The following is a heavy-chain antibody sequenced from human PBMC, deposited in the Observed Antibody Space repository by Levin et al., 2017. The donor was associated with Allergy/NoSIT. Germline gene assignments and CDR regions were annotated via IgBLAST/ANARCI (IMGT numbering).Heavy chain of an antibody. Sequence: SETLSLTCAVYGGSLSDYFWIWIRQSPVKGLEWIGEIKYDGFTNYNPSLRSRVAISLDMSKNQFALKLSSVTAADTAVYYCARAWGRGDHFDHWGRGSPVTVSS. CDR1: GGSLSDYF. CDR2: IKYDGFT. CDR3: ARAWGRGDHFDH. D-gene: IGHD2-21*02. V-gene: IGHV4-34*01. J-gene: IGHJ4*02.